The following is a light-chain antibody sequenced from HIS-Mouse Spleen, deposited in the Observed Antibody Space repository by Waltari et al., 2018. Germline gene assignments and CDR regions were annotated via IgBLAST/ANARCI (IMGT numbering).Light chain of an antibody. CDR3: CSYAGSSTYV. Sequence: QSALTQPASVSGSPGQSITISCTGTSSDVGSYNLVSWYQQHPGKAPKLMIYEGSKPPSGVSNPLSGSKSGHTASLTISGLQAEDEADYYCCSYAGSSTYVFGTGTKVTVL. CDR1: SSDVGSYNL. V-gene: IGLV2-23*01. J-gene: IGLJ1*01. CDR2: EGS.